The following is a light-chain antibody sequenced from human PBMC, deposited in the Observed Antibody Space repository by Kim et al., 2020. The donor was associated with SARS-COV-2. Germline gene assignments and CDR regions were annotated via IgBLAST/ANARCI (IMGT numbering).Light chain of an antibody. CDR2: AAS. Sequence: SVGDRVIITCRASQSISSYLNWYQQKPGKAPKLLIYAASSLQSGVPSRFSGSGSGTDFTLTISSLQPEDFATYYCQQRYSFPLPPSCGQGTKLEI. CDR3: QQRYSFPLPPS. J-gene: IGKJ2*03. CDR1: QSISSY. V-gene: IGKV1-39*01.